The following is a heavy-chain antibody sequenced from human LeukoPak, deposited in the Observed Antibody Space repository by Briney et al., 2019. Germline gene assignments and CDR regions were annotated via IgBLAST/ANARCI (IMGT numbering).Heavy chain of an antibody. CDR1: GFTFSSSG. V-gene: IGHV3-23*01. CDR2: ISGSGGST. CDR3: AKVGLTGYPYYFDY. D-gene: IGHD3-9*01. Sequence: GGSLRLSCAASGFTFSSSGMHWVRQAPGKGLEWVSAISGSGGSTYYADSVKGRFTISRDNSKNTLYLQMNSLRAEDTAVYYCAKVGLTGYPYYFDYWGQGTLVTVSS. J-gene: IGHJ4*02.